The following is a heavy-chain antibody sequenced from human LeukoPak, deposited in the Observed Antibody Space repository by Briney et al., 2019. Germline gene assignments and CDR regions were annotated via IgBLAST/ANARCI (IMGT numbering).Heavy chain of an antibody. Sequence: PGRSLRLSCAASGFTFSSYAMHWVRQAPGKGLEWVAVISYDGSNKYYADSVKGRFTISRDNSKNTLYLQMNSLRAEDTAVYYCAKDYLELVAGGSDTFDIWGQGTMVTVSS. V-gene: IGHV3-30*14. CDR3: AKDYLELVAGGSDTFDI. CDR1: GFTFSSYA. CDR2: ISYDGSNK. D-gene: IGHD6-19*01. J-gene: IGHJ3*02.